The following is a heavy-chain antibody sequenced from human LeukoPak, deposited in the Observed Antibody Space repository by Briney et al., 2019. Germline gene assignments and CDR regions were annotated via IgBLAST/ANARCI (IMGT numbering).Heavy chain of an antibody. CDR2: IYYSGST. CDR1: GGSISSSSYY. V-gene: IGHV4-39*01. D-gene: IGHD6-13*01. J-gene: IGHJ4*02. Sequence: SETLSLTCTVSGGSISSSSYYWGWIRRPPGKGLEWIGSIYYSGSTYYNPSLKSRVTISVDTSKNQFSLKLSSVTAADTAVYYCAVIAAAGGYFDYWGQGTLVTVSS. CDR3: AVIAAAGGYFDY.